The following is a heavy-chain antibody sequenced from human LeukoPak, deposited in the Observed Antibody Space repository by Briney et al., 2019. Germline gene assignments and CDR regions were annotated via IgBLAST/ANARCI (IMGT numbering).Heavy chain of an antibody. CDR1: GGTFSSYA. J-gene: IGHJ6*02. CDR3: ARSWFGDVYYYGMDV. D-gene: IGHD3-10*01. V-gene: IGHV1-69*01. Sequence: SMKVSCKASGGTFSSYAISWVRQAPGQGLEWMGGIIPIFGTANYAQKFQGRVTITADESTSTAYMELSSLRSEDTAVYYCARSWFGDVYYYGMDVWGQGTTVTVSS. CDR2: IIPIFGTA.